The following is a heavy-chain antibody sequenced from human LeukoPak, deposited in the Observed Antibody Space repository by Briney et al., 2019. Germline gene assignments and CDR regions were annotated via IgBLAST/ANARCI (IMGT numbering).Heavy chain of an antibody. D-gene: IGHD6-13*01. Sequence: SETLSLTCTVSGGSISSSNYYWGWIRQPPGKGLEWIGSIYYSGSTYYNPSLKSRVTISVDTSKNQFSLKLSSVTAADTAVYYCARRPSSWYYFGYWGQGTLVTVSS. CDR1: GGSISSSNYY. CDR3: ARRPSSWYYFGY. CDR2: IYYSGST. J-gene: IGHJ4*02. V-gene: IGHV4-39*01.